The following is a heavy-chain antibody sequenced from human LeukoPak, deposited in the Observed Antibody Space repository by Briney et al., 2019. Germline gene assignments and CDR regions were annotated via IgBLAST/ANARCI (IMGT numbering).Heavy chain of an antibody. Sequence: GESLKISCQGSGYSFTSYWIAWVRQMPGKGLEWMGIIYPGDSDTKYSPSFPGQVTIAADKTTSTAYLQWCGLKASDTAMYYCARHVGIKKHFDYWGQGTLVTVSS. CDR2: IYPGDSDT. V-gene: IGHV5-51*01. CDR1: GYSFTSYW. D-gene: IGHD1-26*01. CDR3: ARHVGIKKHFDY. J-gene: IGHJ4*02.